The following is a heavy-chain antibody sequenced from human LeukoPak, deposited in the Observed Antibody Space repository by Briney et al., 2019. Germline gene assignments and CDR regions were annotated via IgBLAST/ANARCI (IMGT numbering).Heavy chain of an antibody. CDR1: GFTFNSFW. J-gene: IGHJ4*02. CDR2: IWYDGSHK. V-gene: IGHV3-33*01. D-gene: IGHD5-12*01. CDR3: VRDPYEAY. Sequence: AASGFTFNSFWMHWVRQAPGKGLEWVAVIWYDGSHKYYADSVKGRFTISRDNSKNTVYLQMNSLRAEDTAVYYCVRDPYEAYWGQGTLVTVSS.